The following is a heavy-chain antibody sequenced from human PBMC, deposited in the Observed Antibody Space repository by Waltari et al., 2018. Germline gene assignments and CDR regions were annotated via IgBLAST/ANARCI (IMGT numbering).Heavy chain of an antibody. Sequence: QLVESGGGVVQPGGSLHITWAGSGFTFDDYAMHWVRQVPGKGLEWFSYISWDGETTYYADSVKGRFTLSRDNSKNSVFLQMNSLRKEDTALYYCAKDFAQYSGSHHWGQGTLVTVSS. CDR1: GFTFDDYA. CDR3: AKDFAQYSGSHH. CDR2: ISWDGETT. V-gene: IGHV3-43*01. D-gene: IGHD1-26*01. J-gene: IGHJ5*02.